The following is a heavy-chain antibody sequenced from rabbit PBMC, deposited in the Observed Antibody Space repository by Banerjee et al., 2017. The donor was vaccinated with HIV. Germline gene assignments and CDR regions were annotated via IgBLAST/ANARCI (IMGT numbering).Heavy chain of an antibody. CDR2: INAVTGKA. CDR3: ARDLAGAIGWNFYL. J-gene: IGHJ4*01. CDR1: GFSFSTKAV. D-gene: IGHD4-1*01. V-gene: IGHV1S45*01. Sequence: QEQLVESGGGLVKPEGSLKLSCTASGFSFSTKAVMCWVRQAPGKGLEWIACINAVTGKAVYASWAKGRFTFSKTSSTTVTLQVTSLTAADTATYFCARDLAGAIGWNFYLWGQGTLVTVS.